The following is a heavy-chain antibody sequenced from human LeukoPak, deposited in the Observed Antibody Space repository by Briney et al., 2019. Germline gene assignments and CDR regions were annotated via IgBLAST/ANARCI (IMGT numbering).Heavy chain of an antibody. Sequence: SGTLSLTCAVSGGSISSSNWWSWVRQPPGKGLEWIGEIYHSGSTNYNPSLKSRVTTSLDTSKNQFSLKLNSVTAADTAVYYCASFRVFAGFDYWGLGALVAVSS. CDR1: GGSISSSNW. CDR2: IYHSGST. CDR3: ASFRVFAGFDY. V-gene: IGHV4-4*02. J-gene: IGHJ4*02.